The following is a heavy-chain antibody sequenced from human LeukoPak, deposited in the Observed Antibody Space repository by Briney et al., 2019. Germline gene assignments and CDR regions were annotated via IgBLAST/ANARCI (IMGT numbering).Heavy chain of an antibody. CDR2: MNPNSGYT. CDR3: GRACGSGTQTIAV. Sequence: GASVKVSCKASGYSFASYDINWVRQATGQGLEWMGWMNPNSGYTGYAQKFQGRLIMTRNTSKSTAYMELTNLKSEDTAVYYCGRACGSGTQTIAVWGKGTTVTISS. CDR1: GYSFASYD. D-gene: IGHD3-10*01. J-gene: IGHJ6*04. V-gene: IGHV1-8*01.